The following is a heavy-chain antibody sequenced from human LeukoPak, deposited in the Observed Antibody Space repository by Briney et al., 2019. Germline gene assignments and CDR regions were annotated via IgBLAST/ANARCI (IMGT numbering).Heavy chain of an antibody. D-gene: IGHD6-13*01. CDR1: GGSISTYY. Sequence: ETLSLTCTVSGGSISTYYWSWIRQPPGKGLEWIGYISDSGSTNYNPSLKSRVTISVDTSKNQFSLKLSSVTAADTAVYYCARGGNGYTSSWLDYWGQGTLVTVSS. J-gene: IGHJ4*02. V-gene: IGHV4-59*01. CDR3: ARGGNGYTSSWLDY. CDR2: ISDSGST.